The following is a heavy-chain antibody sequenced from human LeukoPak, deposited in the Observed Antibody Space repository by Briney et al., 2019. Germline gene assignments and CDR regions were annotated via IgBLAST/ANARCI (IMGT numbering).Heavy chain of an antibody. D-gene: IGHD2-2*01. CDR3: ARGLRVVVPAAILFDY. Sequence: ASVKVSCKASGYTFTGYYMHWVRQAPGQGLEWMGWINPNSGGTNYAQKFQGRVTMTRDTSISTAYVELSRLRSDDTAVYYCARGLRVVVPAAILFDYWGQGTLVTVSS. V-gene: IGHV1-2*02. J-gene: IGHJ4*02. CDR1: GYTFTGYY. CDR2: INPNSGGT.